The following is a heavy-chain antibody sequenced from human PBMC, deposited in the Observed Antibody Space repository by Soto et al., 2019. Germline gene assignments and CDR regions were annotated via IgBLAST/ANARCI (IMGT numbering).Heavy chain of an antibody. J-gene: IGHJ5*02. CDR1: GFSLTTSGMC. V-gene: IGHV2-70*01. CDR3: ARTAPAAAGTVGWFDP. CDR2: ICWDDDK. D-gene: IGHD6-13*01. Sequence: ESGPTLVNPTQTLTLTCTFSGFSLTTSGMCVSWIRQPPGKALEWLAVICWDDDKGYSTSLKTRLTISKGTSKNQVVLTMTNMDPVDTATYYCARTAPAAAGTVGWFDPWGQGTLVTVSS.